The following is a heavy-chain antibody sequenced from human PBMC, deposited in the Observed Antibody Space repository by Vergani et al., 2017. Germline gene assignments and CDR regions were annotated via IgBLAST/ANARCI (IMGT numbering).Heavy chain of an antibody. J-gene: IGHJ6*02. V-gene: IGHV3-33*01. CDR1: GFTFSSYG. D-gene: IGHD5-18*01. Sequence: QVQLVESGGGVVQPGRSLRLSCAASGFTFSSYGMHWVRQAPGKGQEWVAVIWYDGSNKYYADSVKGRFTISRDNSKNTLYLQMNSLRAEDTAVYYCARDKGEYSYGANYYYGMDVWGQGTTVTVSS. CDR3: ARDKGEYSYGANYYYGMDV. CDR2: IWYDGSNK.